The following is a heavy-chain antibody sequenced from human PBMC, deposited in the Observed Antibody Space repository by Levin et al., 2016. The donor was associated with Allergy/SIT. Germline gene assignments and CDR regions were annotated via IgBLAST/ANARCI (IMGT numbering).Heavy chain of an antibody. V-gene: IGHV4-39*01. D-gene: IGHD3-10*01. CDR3: ARHDRAFGERYFDS. Sequence: SETLSLTCTVSGGSISSSTYYWGWIRQPPGKGLEWIGSIYYTGNTFYNPSLKSRVTLSVDTSKNQFSLRLHSVTAADTAVYFCARHDRAFGERYFDSWGQGTLVTVSS. J-gene: IGHJ4*02. CDR2: IYYTGNT. CDR1: GGSISSSTYY.